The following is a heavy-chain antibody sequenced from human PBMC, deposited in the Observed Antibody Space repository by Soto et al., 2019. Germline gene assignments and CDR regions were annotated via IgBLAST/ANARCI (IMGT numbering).Heavy chain of an antibody. CDR3: ARGRVVRGIYRRYYFDY. CDR1: GGSISSGGYY. Sequence: QVQLQESGPGLVKPSQTLSLTCTVSGGSISSGGYYWSWIRQHPGKGLEWIGYIYYSGSTYYNPSLTSRVTFSVNTSKTQFSLKLSSVTAADTAVYYCARGRVVRGIYRRYYFDYWGQGTLVTVSS. CDR2: IYYSGST. V-gene: IGHV4-31*03. J-gene: IGHJ4*02. D-gene: IGHD3-10*01.